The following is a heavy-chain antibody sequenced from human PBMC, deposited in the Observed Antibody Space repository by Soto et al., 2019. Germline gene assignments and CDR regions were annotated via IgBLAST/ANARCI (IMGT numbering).Heavy chain of an antibody. CDR3: ATGRSSSWYFQH. V-gene: IGHV4-34*01. CDR1: GGSFSGYY. Sequence: SETLSLTCAVYGGSFSGYYWSWIRQPPGKGLEWIGEINHSGSTNYNPSLKSRVTISVDTSKNQFSLKLSSVTAADTAVYYCATGRSSSWYFQHWGQGTLVTVSS. D-gene: IGHD6-13*01. J-gene: IGHJ1*01. CDR2: INHSGST.